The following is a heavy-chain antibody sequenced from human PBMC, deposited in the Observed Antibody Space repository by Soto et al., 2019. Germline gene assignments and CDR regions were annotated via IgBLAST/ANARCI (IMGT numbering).Heavy chain of an antibody. V-gene: IGHV4-34*01. J-gene: IGHJ5*02. CDR1: GGFFSGYY. CDR3: ARGRKDFGSGYYPRPQYNWFDP. CDR2: INHSGST. Sequence: SETLSVTCAVYGGFFSGYYWSWSRQPPGKGLEWIGEINHSGSTNYNPSLKSRVTISVDTSKNQFSLKLSSVTAADTAVYYCARGRKDFGSGYYPRPQYNWFDPWGEGTLVTVSS. D-gene: IGHD3-3*01.